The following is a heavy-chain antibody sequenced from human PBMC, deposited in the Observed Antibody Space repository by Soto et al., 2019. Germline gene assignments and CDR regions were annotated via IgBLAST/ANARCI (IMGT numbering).Heavy chain of an antibody. CDR1: GFTFSRYS. CDR2: IDTSSGTK. V-gene: IGHV3-48*02. Sequence: EVQLVESGGGLVQPGGSLRVSCAASGFTFSRYSMNWVRQAPGKGLEWLSYIDTSSGTKYYADSVKGRFIISRDNVKNSLFLQMNSLRDEDRAVYYCARGGVTTIFGDSWGQGTLVTVSS. J-gene: IGHJ4*02. CDR3: ARGGVTTIFGDS. D-gene: IGHD5-12*01.